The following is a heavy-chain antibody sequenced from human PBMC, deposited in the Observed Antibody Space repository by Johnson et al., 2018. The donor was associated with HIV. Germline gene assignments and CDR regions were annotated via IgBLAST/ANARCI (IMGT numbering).Heavy chain of an antibody. CDR3: ARGDTAMGYDAFDI. J-gene: IGHJ3*02. D-gene: IGHD5-18*01. V-gene: IGHV3-30-3*01. Sequence: FSSYAMHWVRQAPGKGLEWVAVISYDGSNKYYADSVKGRFTISRDNSKNTLYLQMNSLRAEDTAVYYCARGDTAMGYDAFDIWGQGTMVTVSS. CDR1: FSSYA. CDR2: ISYDGSNK.